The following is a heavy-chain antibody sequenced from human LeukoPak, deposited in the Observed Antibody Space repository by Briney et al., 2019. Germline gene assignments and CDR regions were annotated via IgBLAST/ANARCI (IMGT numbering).Heavy chain of an antibody. V-gene: IGHV4-39*07. CDR1: GGSISSSSYY. CDR2: IYYSGST. CDR3: ARVQGEWLFYFDY. J-gene: IGHJ4*02. Sequence: SETLSLTCTVSGGSISSSSYYWGWIRQPPGKGLEWIGSIYYSGSTNYNPSLKSRVTMSVDTSKNQFSLKLSSVTAADTAVYYCARVQGEWLFYFDYWGQGTLVTVSS. D-gene: IGHD3-3*01.